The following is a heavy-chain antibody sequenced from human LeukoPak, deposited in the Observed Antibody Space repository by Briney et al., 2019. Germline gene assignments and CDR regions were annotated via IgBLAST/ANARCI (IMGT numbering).Heavy chain of an antibody. Sequence: GGSLRLSCAASGFTFSNYCFHWVRQAPGQGLVGVARIKRDGTYTNYADSVKGRFTISRDDAKDTLYLQMNSLRVDDTGMYFCARDGDCFDRMDVWGKGTTVTVSS. J-gene: IGHJ6*03. CDR1: GFTFSNYC. CDR2: IKRDGTYT. CDR3: ARDGDCFDRMDV. V-gene: IGHV3-74*01. D-gene: IGHD2-21*02.